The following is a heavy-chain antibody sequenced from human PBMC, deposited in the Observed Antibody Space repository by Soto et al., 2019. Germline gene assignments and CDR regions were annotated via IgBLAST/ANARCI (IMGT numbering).Heavy chain of an antibody. CDR1: GGSFSGYY. D-gene: IGHD1-1*01. Sequence: SETLSLTCAVYGGSFSGYYWSWIRQPPGRGLEWIGSAYYSESTYYNPSLKSRVAVSVDTSKNQFSLKVTSVTAADTAVYYCARHRNWKVDYWGQGTLVTVSS. CDR3: ARHRNWKVDY. J-gene: IGHJ4*02. CDR2: AYYSEST. V-gene: IGHV4-34*01.